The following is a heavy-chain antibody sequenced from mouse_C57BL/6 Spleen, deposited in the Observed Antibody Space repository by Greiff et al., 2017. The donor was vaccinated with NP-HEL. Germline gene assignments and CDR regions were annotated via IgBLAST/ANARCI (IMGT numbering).Heavy chain of an antibody. V-gene: IGHV5-17*01. Sequence: EVQGVESGGGLVKPGGSLKLSCAASGFTFSDYGMHWVRQAPEKGLEWVAYISSGSSTIYYADTVKGRFTISRDNAKNTLFLQMTSLRSEDTALYYCAMRSITTVVAPYAMDYWGQGTSVTVSS. CDR3: AMRSITTVVAPYAMDY. CDR1: GFTFSDYG. J-gene: IGHJ4*01. D-gene: IGHD1-1*01. CDR2: ISSGSSTI.